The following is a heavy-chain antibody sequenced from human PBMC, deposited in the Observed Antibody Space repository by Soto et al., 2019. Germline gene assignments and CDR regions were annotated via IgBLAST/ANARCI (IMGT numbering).Heavy chain of an antibody. D-gene: IGHD3-10*01. CDR2: IIPFFGTA. V-gene: IGHV1-69*01. CDR3: ATVHRLGSGSYYDPLYLFDP. CDR1: GGTFSRLA. Sequence: QVQLVQSGAEVKKPGSSVKVSCKASGGTFSRLAISWVRQAPGQGLEWMGGIIPFFGTANYAQKFQGRVTITAAESTSTAHMELSSVRAEDPAVYYCATVHRLGSGSYYDPLYLFDPWGQGTLVTVSS. J-gene: IGHJ5*02.